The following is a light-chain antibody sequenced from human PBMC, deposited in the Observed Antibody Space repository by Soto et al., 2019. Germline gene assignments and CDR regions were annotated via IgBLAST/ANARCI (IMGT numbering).Light chain of an antibody. CDR2: AAS. CDR1: QSISSH. CDR3: QQSYNTPIT. V-gene: IGKV1-39*01. Sequence: DIQMTQSPSSLSASVGDRVTITCRASQSISSHLNWYQQKPGKAPKPLIYAASNLQSGVPSRFSGSGSGTDFTLTISSLQPEDFAPYYCQQSYNTPITFGQWTRLEIK. J-gene: IGKJ5*01.